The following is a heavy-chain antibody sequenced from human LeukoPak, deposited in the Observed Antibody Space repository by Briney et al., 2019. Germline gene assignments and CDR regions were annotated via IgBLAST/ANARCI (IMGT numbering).Heavy chain of an antibody. CDR1: GGSISSSNW. CDR2: IYHSGST. CDR3: ASGVVAAVRGGGFDY. V-gene: IGHV4-4*02. D-gene: IGHD3-3*01. J-gene: IGHJ4*02. Sequence: SETLSLTCAVSGGSISSSNWWSWARQPPGKGVEWIWKIYHSGSTNYNPSLKSRVTISVDKSKNQFSLKLSSVTAADTAVYYCASGVVAAVRGGGFDYWGQGTLVTVSS.